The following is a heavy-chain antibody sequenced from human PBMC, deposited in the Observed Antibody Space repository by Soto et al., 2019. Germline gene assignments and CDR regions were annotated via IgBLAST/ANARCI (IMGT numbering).Heavy chain of an antibody. CDR3: TTDSYSTIIIVRFDY. Sequence: EVQLVESGGGLAKPGGSLRLSCAASGFTFSNAWINWVRQAPGKGLEWVGRIKSKTDGGTTDYAEPVKGRFAISRDDSNNMVYLQMNSLKIEDTAVYYCTTDSYSTIIIVRFDYWGHGTLVTVSS. CDR1: GFTFSNAW. V-gene: IGHV3-15*07. D-gene: IGHD3-22*01. J-gene: IGHJ4*01. CDR2: IKSKTDGGTT.